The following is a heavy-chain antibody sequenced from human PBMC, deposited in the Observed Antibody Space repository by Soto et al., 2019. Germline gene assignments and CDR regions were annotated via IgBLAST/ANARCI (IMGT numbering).Heavy chain of an antibody. Sequence: GASVKVSCKASGYTFNNFDITWVRQASGQGLEWMGWMNPGSANTSYAQKFRGRVTMTRDTSLSTVYMEVSRLRFEDTAVYYCARSRSEYDILSLEYWGQGTLVPVSS. CDR1: GYTFNNFD. D-gene: IGHD3-9*01. V-gene: IGHV1-8*01. CDR3: ARSRSEYDILSLEY. J-gene: IGHJ4*02. CDR2: MNPGSANT.